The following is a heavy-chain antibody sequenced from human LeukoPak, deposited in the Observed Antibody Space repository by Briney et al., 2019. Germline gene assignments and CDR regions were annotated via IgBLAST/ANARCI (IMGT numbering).Heavy chain of an antibody. CDR2: ISGSGGST. J-gene: IGHJ3*01. CDR1: GFTFSSYA. D-gene: IGHD2-2*01. Sequence: GGSLRLSCAASGFTFSSYAMSWVRQAPGKGLEWVSAISGSGGSTYYADSVKGRFTISRDNSKNTLYLQLNSLRAEDTAVYYCAQDIVVVPAAADAFDFWGQGTMVAVSS. V-gene: IGHV3-23*01. CDR3: AQDIVVVPAAADAFDF.